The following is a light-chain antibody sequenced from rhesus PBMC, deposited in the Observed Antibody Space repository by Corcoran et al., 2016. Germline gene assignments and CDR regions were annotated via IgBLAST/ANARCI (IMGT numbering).Light chain of an antibody. CDR1: QSVSSN. Sequence: EIVMTQSPATLSLSPGERATLSCRASQSVSSNLAWYQQKPGQAPMLLMYYASNRAPGIPDRFSGRGSGTDFTLTIRSLEPEDVGVYYCQQGNSKPRTFGQGTKVEIK. CDR3: QQGNSKPRT. J-gene: IGKJ1*01. CDR2: YAS. V-gene: IGKV3-35*01.